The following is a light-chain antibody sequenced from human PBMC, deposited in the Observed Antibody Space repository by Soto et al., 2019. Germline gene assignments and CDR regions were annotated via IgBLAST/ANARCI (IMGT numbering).Light chain of an antibody. V-gene: IGLV1-47*01. Sequence: QSVLPQQPSASGTPGQRVTFSCSGSSSNIGSNYVFWYQHLPGTAPKLLIYRNNQRPSGVPDRFSGSKSGTSASLAISGLRSEDETDYYCAAWDDSLSGVVFGGGTKLTVL. J-gene: IGLJ2*01. CDR2: RNN. CDR1: SSNIGSNY. CDR3: AAWDDSLSGVV.